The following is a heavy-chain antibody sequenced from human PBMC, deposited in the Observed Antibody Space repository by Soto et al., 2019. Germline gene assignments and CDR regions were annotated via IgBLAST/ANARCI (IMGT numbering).Heavy chain of an antibody. Sequence: EVQLLESGGGLVQPGGSLRLSCAASGVTFSSYAMSWVRQAPGKGLEWVSAISGSGGSTYYADSVKGRFTISRDNSKNTLYLQMNSLRAEDTAVYYCAKGKELRFLEWCFDYWGQGTLVTVSS. V-gene: IGHV3-23*01. CDR2: ISGSGGST. CDR3: AKGKELRFLEWCFDY. J-gene: IGHJ4*02. D-gene: IGHD3-3*01. CDR1: GVTFSSYA.